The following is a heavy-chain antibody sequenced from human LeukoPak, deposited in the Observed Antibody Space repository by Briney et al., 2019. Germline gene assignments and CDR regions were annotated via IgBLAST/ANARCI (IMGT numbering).Heavy chain of an antibody. Sequence: SETLPLTCAVYGGSFSGYYWSWIRQPPGKGLEWIGEINHSGSTNYNPSLKSRVTISVDTSKNQFSLKLSSVTAADTAVYYCARDGSGSYWAYFDYWGQGTLVTVSS. D-gene: IGHD1-26*01. CDR2: INHSGST. J-gene: IGHJ4*02. CDR1: GGSFSGYY. CDR3: ARDGSGSYWAYFDY. V-gene: IGHV4-34*01.